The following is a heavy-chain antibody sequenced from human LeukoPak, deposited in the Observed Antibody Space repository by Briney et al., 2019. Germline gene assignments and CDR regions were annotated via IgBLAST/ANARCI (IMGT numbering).Heavy chain of an antibody. J-gene: IGHJ5*02. D-gene: IGHD3-16*01. CDR3: ASAGYASWFDP. CDR1: RFAVSSNF. V-gene: IGHV3-53*04. CDR2: IYSDGTT. Sequence: GGSLRLSCAASRFAVSSNFMSWVRQAPGKGLEWVSTIYSDGTTYYADSVKGRFTISRHNSKNTLYLQMNSLRAEDTAEYYCASAGYASWFDPWGQGTLVTVSS.